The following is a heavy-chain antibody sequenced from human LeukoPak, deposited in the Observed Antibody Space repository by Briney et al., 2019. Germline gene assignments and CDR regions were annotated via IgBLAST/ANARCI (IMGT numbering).Heavy chain of an antibody. V-gene: IGHV1-69*04. J-gene: IGHJ4*02. CDR3: ARDPSRAAGRGNY. Sequence: SVTVSFTSSGGTXSSYAISWVRQAPGQGLEWMGRIIPILGIANYAQKFQGRVTITADKSTSTAYMELSSLRSEDTAVYYCARDPSRAAGRGNYWGQGTLVTVSS. CDR2: IIPILGIA. CDR1: GGTXSSYA. D-gene: IGHD1-1*01.